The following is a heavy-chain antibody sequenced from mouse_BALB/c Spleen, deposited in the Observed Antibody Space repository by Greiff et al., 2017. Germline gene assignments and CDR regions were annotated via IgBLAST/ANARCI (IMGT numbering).Heavy chain of an antibody. Sequence: QVQLKQSGAELVRPGTSVKISCKASGYTLTNYWLGWVKQRPGHGLEWIGDIYPGGGYTNYNEKFKGKATLTADTSSSTAYMQLSSLTSEDSAVYFCARYRYGFAYWGQGTLVTVSA. CDR3: ARYRYGFAY. J-gene: IGHJ3*01. CDR1: GYTLTNYW. CDR2: IYPGGGYT. D-gene: IGHD2-14*01. V-gene: IGHV1-63*02.